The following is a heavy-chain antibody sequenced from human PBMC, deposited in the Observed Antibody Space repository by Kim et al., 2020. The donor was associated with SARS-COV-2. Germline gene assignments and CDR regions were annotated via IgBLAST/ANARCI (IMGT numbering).Heavy chain of an antibody. CDR3: ARGGYCSGGSCYSMYYYGMDV. D-gene: IGHD2-15*01. Sequence: ASVKVSCKASGYTFTSYYMHWVRQAPGQGLEWMGIINPSGGSTSYAQKFQGRVTMTRDTSTSTVYMELSSLRSEDTAVYYCARGGYCSGGSCYSMYYYGMDVWGQGTTVTVSS. J-gene: IGHJ6*02. CDR2: INPSGGST. V-gene: IGHV1-46*01. CDR1: GYTFTSYY.